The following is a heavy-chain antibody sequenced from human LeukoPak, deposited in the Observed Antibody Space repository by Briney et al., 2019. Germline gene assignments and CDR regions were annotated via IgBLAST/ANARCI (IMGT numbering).Heavy chain of an antibody. CDR3: ARGEVRGVIAYNWFDP. CDR1: GGTFSSYA. Sequence: VKVSCKASGGTFSSYAISWVRQAPGQGLEWMGGIIPIFGTANYAQKFQGRVTITADESTSTAYMELSSLRSEDTAVYYCARGEVRGVIAYNWFDPWGQGTLVTVSS. V-gene: IGHV1-69*13. CDR2: IIPIFGTA. D-gene: IGHD3-10*01. J-gene: IGHJ5*02.